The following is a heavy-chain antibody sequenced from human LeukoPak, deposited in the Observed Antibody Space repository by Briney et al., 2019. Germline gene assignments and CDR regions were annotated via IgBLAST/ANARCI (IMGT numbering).Heavy chain of an antibody. V-gene: IGHV3-23*01. CDR2: ISGSGGST. D-gene: IGHD3-22*01. CDR3: AKGPSSANYYDSSGYSHFDY. Sequence: GGSLRLSCAASGFTFSRYAMSWVRQAPGKGLEWVSAISGSGGSTYYADSVKGRFTIFRDNSKNTMDVQMNSLRAEDTAVYYCAKGPSSANYYDSSGYSHFDYWGQGALVTVSS. CDR1: GFTFSRYA. J-gene: IGHJ4*02.